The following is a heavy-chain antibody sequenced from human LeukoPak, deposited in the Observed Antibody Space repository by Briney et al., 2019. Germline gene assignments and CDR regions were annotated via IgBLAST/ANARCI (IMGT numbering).Heavy chain of an antibody. CDR3: ARQLSSITSCPNY. V-gene: IGHV5-51*01. Sequence: VESLKISFKGSGYSFASYWIAWVRQMPVKGLEWMGVIYPGNSDITYSPSFQGQVTISADKSVSTAYLHWSSLKASDTAIYYCARQLSSITSCPNYWGQGTLVTVSS. J-gene: IGHJ4*02. CDR1: GYSFASYW. D-gene: IGHD2-2*01. CDR2: IYPGNSDI.